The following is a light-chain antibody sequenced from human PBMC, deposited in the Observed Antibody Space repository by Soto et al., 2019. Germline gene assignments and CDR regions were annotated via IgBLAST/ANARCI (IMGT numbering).Light chain of an antibody. Sequence: EVVMTQSPATLSVSPGDKATLSCRASQSVSSHLAWYQQKPGQAPRLLIYGASTRASGVPARFSGSGSWTEFTLTISSLQSEDFAIYYCQQYDDWLLLTFGGGPKVEI. V-gene: IGKV3-15*01. CDR2: GAS. CDR3: QQYDDWLLLT. J-gene: IGKJ4*01. CDR1: QSVSSH.